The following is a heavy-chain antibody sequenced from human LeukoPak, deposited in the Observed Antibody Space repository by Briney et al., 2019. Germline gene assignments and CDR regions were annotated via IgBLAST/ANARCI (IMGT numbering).Heavy chain of an antibody. Sequence: ASVKVSCKASGYTFTGYYMHWVRKAPGQGLEWMGWINPNSGDTNYAQKFQGRVTMTRDTSISTAYLELSRLKSDDTAVYYCARDSNWGFDYWGQGTLVTVSS. J-gene: IGHJ4*02. CDR3: ARDSNWGFDY. D-gene: IGHD7-27*01. CDR1: GYTFTGYY. V-gene: IGHV1-2*02. CDR2: INPNSGDT.